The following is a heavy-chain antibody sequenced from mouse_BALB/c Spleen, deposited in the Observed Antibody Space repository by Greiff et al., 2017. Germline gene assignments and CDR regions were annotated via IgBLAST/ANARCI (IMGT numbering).Heavy chain of an antibody. D-gene: IGHD2-14*01. CDR2: INSNGGGST. CDR1: GFTFSSYG. V-gene: IGHV5-6-3*01. Sequence: EVKLMESGGGLVQPGGSLKLSCAASGFTFSSYGMSWVRQTPDKRLELVATINSNGGGSTYYPDTVKGRFTISRDNAKNTLYLQMSSLKSEDTAMYYCARHRDRYDGFDYWGQGTTLTVSS. J-gene: IGHJ2*01. CDR3: ARHRDRYDGFDY.